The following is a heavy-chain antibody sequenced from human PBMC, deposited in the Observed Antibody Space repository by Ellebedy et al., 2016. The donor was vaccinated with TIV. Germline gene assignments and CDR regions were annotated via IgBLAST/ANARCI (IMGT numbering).Heavy chain of an antibody. CDR1: GFTFSRDA. V-gene: IGHV3-23*01. Sequence: GESLKISCAASGFTFSRDAMSWGRQAPGKVLELGSGIVGNSGNIYYADSVKGRFTISRDNSKSTVDLQMNRLRAEYTAVYFCAKDRTPGAGYCVFDSWGQGTLVTVSS. J-gene: IGHJ4*02. D-gene: IGHD2-21*02. CDR2: IVGNSGNI. CDR3: AKDRTPGAGYCVFDS.